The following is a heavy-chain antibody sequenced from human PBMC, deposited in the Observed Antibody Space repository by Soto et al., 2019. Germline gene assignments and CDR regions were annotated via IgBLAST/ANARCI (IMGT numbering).Heavy chain of an antibody. V-gene: IGHV4-31*03. CDR3: ARLSSLYDTSDYGGYYFDY. D-gene: IGHD3-9*01. J-gene: IGHJ4*02. CDR1: GGSIRGGDYY. CDR2: IFYSGNS. Sequence: QVQLQESGPGLVKPSQTLSLTCTVSGGSIRGGDYYWSWIRQHPGKGLEWIGYIFYSGNSFYTPSLKSGVTISVDTSKNQFSLQLSSVTAADTAIYYCARLSSLYDTSDYGGYYFDYWGQGTLVSVSS.